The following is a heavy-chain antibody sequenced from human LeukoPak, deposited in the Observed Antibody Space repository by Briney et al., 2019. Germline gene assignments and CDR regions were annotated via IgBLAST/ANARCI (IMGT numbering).Heavy chain of an antibody. CDR2: IHHSGST. D-gene: IGHD3-3*01. Sequence: PSETLSLTCTVSGGSISAYYWSWIRQTPGKGLEWIDYIHHSGSTNYHPSLKSRVTISVDTSKNHFSLKLTSVTTADSAVYYCARERRYYDFWSGYDFWGQGALVTVSS. CDR1: GGSISAYY. CDR3: ARERRYYDFWSGYDF. J-gene: IGHJ4*02. V-gene: IGHV4-59*12.